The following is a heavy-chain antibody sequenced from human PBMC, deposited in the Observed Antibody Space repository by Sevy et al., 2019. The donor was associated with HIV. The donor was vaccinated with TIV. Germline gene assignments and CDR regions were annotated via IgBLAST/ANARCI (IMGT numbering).Heavy chain of an antibody. CDR3: ARVAVEYCTNDCYHRFDH. CDR2: ISYDGVNK. V-gene: IGHV3-30-3*01. D-gene: IGHD2-8*01. Sequence: GGSLRLSCAASGFTFHTYAVLWVRQAPGKGLEGLTLISYDGVNKYYADSVKGRCTISRDNSKNTLYLQMDSLRVEDTALHYCARVAVEYCTNDCYHRFDHWGQGTLVTVSS. CDR1: GFTFHTYA. J-gene: IGHJ4*02.